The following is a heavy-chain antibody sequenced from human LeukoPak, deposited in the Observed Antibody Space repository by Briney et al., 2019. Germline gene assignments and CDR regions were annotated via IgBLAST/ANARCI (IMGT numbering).Heavy chain of an antibody. V-gene: IGHV3-48*04. CDR1: GFTFSRYS. CDR3: ARDGGATMVRGVATYDS. Sequence: PGGSLRLSCAASGFTFSRYSMNWVRHAPGKGLEWVSYISRSSSTIHYAASVKGRLTISRDNAKSSLFLQMNSLRAEDTAVYYCARDGGATMVRGVATYDSWGPGTLVTVSS. D-gene: IGHD3-10*01. J-gene: IGHJ4*02. CDR2: ISRSSSTI.